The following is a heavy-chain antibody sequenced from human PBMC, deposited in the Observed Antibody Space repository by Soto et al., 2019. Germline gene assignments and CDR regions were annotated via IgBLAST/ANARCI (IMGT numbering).Heavy chain of an antibody. V-gene: IGHV4-34*01. Sequence: QVQLQQWGAGLLKPSETLSLTCAVYGGSFSGYDWSWIRQPPGKGLEWIGEINHRGSTNYKPSLKSRGTISVDTSKNQFSLKLTSVTAADTAVYYCARGIPPGPLHGMDVWGQGTTVTVSS. CDR2: INHRGST. J-gene: IGHJ6*02. CDR1: GGSFSGYD. CDR3: ARGIPPGPLHGMDV.